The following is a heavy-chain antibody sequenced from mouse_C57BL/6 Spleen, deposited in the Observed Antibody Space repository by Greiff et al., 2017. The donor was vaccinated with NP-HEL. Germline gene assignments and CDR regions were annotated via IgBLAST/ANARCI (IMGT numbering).Heavy chain of an antibody. Sequence: QVQLQQSGAELVMPGASVKLSCKASGYTFTSYWMHWVKQRPGQGLEWIGEIDPSDSYTNYNQKFKGKSTLTVDKSSSTAYMQLSSLTSEDSAVYYCARRENYYGSSSHYYAMDYWGQGTSVTVSS. CDR3: ARRENYYGSSSHYYAMDY. D-gene: IGHD1-1*01. V-gene: IGHV1-69*01. J-gene: IGHJ4*01. CDR1: GYTFTSYW. CDR2: IDPSDSYT.